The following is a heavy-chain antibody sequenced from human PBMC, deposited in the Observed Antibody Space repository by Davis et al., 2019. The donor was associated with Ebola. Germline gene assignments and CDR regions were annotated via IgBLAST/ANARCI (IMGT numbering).Heavy chain of an antibody. J-gene: IGHJ5*02. CDR3: ARMYYDFWSGYVPFDP. CDR2: IYYSGST. D-gene: IGHD3-3*01. CDR1: GGSISSYY. Sequence: GSLRLSCTVSGGSISSYYWSWIRQPPGKGLEWIGYIYYSGSTNYNPSLKSRVTISVDTSKNQFSLKLNSVTAADTAVYYCARMYYDFWSGYVPFDPWGQGTLVTVSS. V-gene: IGHV4-59*01.